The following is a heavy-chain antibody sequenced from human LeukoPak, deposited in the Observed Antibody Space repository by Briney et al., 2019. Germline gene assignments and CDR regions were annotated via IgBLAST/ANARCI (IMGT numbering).Heavy chain of an antibody. V-gene: IGHV3-48*04. CDR2: INSRSSTI. CDR3: ARDRFFGLSRAFDI. Sequence: GGSLRLSCAAPGFTFSSYGMHWVRQAPGKGLEWVSFINSRSSTIYYADSVKGRFTISRDNAKNSLYLQMNSLRAGDTAVYYCARDRFFGLSRAFDIWGQGTMVTVSS. J-gene: IGHJ3*02. D-gene: IGHD3-10*01. CDR1: GFTFSSYG.